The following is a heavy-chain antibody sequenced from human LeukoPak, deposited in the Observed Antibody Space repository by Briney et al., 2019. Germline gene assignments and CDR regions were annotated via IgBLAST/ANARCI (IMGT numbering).Heavy chain of an antibody. J-gene: IGHJ1*01. CDR2: ITSDGKT. Sequence: GRSLRLSCAASGFTFSRYWTHWVRQAPGKGLVWVSRITSDGKTNYADSVKGRFTISRDNAKNTVSLQMNSLRAEDTGVYYCARAPSEIGGYYPEYFRHWGQGTLVTVSS. CDR1: GFTFSRYW. CDR3: ARAPSEIGGYYPEYFRH. D-gene: IGHD3-22*01. V-gene: IGHV3-74*01.